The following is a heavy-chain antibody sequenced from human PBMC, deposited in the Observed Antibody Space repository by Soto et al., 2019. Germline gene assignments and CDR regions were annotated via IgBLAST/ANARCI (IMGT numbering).Heavy chain of an antibody. V-gene: IGHV4-39*01. D-gene: IGHD2-2*01. J-gene: IGHJ6*03. CDR1: GGSISSSSYY. CDR2: IYYSGST. Sequence: QLQLQESGPGLVKPSETLSLTCTVSGGSISSSSYYWGWIRQPPGKGLEWIGGIYYSGSTYYNPSLKSRVTMSVEPSKNQFSLKLSSVTAADTAVYYCARHADCSSTSCYPLYYYYYMDVWGKGTTVTVSS. CDR3: ARHADCSSTSCYPLYYYYYMDV.